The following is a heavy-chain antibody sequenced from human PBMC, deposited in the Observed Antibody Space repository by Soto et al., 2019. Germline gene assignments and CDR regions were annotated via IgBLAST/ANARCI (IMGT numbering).Heavy chain of an antibody. Sequence: PGGSLRLSCAASGFTFSSYGMHWVRQAPGKGLEWVAVISYDGSNKYYADSVKGRFTISRDNSKNTLSLQMNSLRAEDTAVYYCAVLQNDDFDHWGQGNLVTVSS. CDR2: ISYDGSNK. D-gene: IGHD3-16*01. V-gene: IGHV3-30*03. J-gene: IGHJ4*02. CDR1: GFTFSSYG. CDR3: AVLQNDDFDH.